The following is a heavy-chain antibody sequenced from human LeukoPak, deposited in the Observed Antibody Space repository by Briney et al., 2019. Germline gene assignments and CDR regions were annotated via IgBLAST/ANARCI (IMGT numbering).Heavy chain of an antibody. CDR2: IYYSGST. V-gene: IGHV4-39*01. Sequence: PSETLSLTCTVSGGSISSSSYYWGWIRQPPGKGLEWIGIIYYSGSTYSNPSLKSRVTISVDTSENQFSLKLSSVTAADTAVYYCASFYCSGGSCYQYYYYYYMDVWGKGTTVTISS. CDR3: ASFYCSGGSCYQYYYYYYMDV. D-gene: IGHD2-15*01. CDR1: GGSISSSSYY. J-gene: IGHJ6*03.